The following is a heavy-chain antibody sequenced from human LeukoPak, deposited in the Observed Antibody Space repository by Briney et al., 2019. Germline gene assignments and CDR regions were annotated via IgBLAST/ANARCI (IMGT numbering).Heavy chain of an antibody. CDR1: GFTVSSNY. V-gene: IGHV3-53*01. Sequence: PGGSLRLSCAASGFTVSSNYMSWVRQAPGKGLEWVSVIYSGGSISYADSVKGRFTISRDNSKNTLYLQMSSLRAEDTAVYYCVRAMDVWGQGTTVTVSS. CDR3: VRAMDV. J-gene: IGHJ6*02. CDR2: IYSGGSI.